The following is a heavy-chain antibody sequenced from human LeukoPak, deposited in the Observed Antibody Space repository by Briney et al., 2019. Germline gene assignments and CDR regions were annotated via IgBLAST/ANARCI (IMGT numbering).Heavy chain of an antibody. V-gene: IGHV1-69*04. J-gene: IGHJ5*02. Sequence: ASVKVSCKASGGTFSSYDISWVRQAPGQGLEWMGRIIPIFGIANYAQKFQGRVTITADKSTSTAYMELSSLRSEDTAVYYCARDIGYSSSSVWFDPWGQGTLVTVSS. D-gene: IGHD6-6*01. CDR1: GGTFSSYD. CDR3: ARDIGYSSSSVWFDP. CDR2: IIPIFGIA.